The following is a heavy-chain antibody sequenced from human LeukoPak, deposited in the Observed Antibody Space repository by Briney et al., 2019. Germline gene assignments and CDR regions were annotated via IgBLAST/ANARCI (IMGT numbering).Heavy chain of an antibody. V-gene: IGHV3-66*01. CDR3: ARGRFGLSLDY. J-gene: IGHJ4*02. Sequence: PGGSLRLSCTASAFTFSSYWMHWVRQAPGKGLVWVSFIYSSGSTYYADSVRGRFTISRDNSNNTLYLQMNSLRVEDTAVYYCARGRFGLSLDYWGQGTLVTVSS. CDR2: IYSSGST. D-gene: IGHD3-16*01. CDR1: AFTFSSYW.